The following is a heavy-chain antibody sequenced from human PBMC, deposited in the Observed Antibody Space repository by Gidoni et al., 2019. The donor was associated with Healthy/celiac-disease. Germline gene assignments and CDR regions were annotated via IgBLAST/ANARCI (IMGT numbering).Heavy chain of an antibody. CDR1: GFTFDDYA. Sequence: EVQLVESGGGLVQPGRSLRLSCAASGFTFDDYAMRWVRQAPGKGLEWVSGISWNSGSIGYADSVKGRFTISRDNAKNSLYLQMNSLRAEDTALYYCVRVAARGYFDYWGQGTLVTVSS. V-gene: IGHV3-9*01. J-gene: IGHJ4*02. CDR3: VRVAARGYFDY. CDR2: ISWNSGSI. D-gene: IGHD2-15*01.